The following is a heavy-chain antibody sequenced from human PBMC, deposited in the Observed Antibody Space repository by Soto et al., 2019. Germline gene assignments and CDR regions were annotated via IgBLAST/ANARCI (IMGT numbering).Heavy chain of an antibody. CDR3: ARHVDFVVVPAAFDY. Sequence: QLQLQESGPGLVKPSETLSLTCTVSGGSISSSSYYWGWIRQPPGKGLEWIGSIYYSGSTYYNPSLKSRVTISVDTSKNQFSLKLSSVTAADTAVYYCARHVDFVVVPAAFDYWGQGTLVTVSS. V-gene: IGHV4-39*01. CDR1: GGSISSSSYY. J-gene: IGHJ4*02. D-gene: IGHD2-2*03. CDR2: IYYSGST.